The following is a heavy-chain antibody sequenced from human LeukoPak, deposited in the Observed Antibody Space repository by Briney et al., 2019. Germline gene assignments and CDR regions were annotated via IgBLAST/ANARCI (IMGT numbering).Heavy chain of an antibody. Sequence: SVKDSCKASGGTFSSYAISWVRQAPGQGLEWMGRIIPILGIANYAQKFQGRVTITADKSTSTAYMELSSLRSEDTAVYYCASSLTYYDILSVLNYYYYGMDVWGQGTTVTVSS. CDR2: IIPILGIA. D-gene: IGHD3-9*01. CDR1: GGTFSSYA. J-gene: IGHJ6*02. V-gene: IGHV1-69*04. CDR3: ASSLTYYDILSVLNYYYYGMDV.